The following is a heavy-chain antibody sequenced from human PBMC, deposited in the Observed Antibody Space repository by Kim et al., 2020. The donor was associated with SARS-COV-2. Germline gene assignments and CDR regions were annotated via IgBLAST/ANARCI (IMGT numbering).Heavy chain of an antibody. CDR3: GRDGYYYASGRIDY. J-gene: IGHJ4*02. CDR2: IKPAGSEK. V-gene: IGHV3-7*05. D-gene: IGHD3-10*01. CDR1: GFTFGNYW. Sequence: GGSLRLSCAASGFTFGNYWMTWVRQAPGKGLEWVANIKPAGSEKSYVDSVKGRFTISRDNAKNALYLQMNSLRAEDTAVYYCGRDGYYYASGRIDYWGQGTLVTVSS.